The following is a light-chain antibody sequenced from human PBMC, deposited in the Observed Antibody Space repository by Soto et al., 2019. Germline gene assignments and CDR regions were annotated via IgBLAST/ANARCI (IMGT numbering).Light chain of an antibody. V-gene: IGLV2-8*01. CDR3: TSREGNTVV. J-gene: IGLJ3*02. Sequence: QSALTQPPSASGSPGQSVTISCTGTSSDVGGYNYVSWYQQHPGKAPKLMIYEVNKPPSGVPDRFSSSTSGNTASLTVSGLQAEDGADCYYTSREGNTVVFGGGTKLTVL. CDR1: SSDVGGYNY. CDR2: EVN.